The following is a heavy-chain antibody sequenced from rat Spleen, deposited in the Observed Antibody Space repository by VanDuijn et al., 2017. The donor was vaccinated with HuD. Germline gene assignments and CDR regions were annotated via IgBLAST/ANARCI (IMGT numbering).Heavy chain of an antibody. Sequence: EVKLVESGGGLVQPGNSLTLSCVASGFTFSDYGMHWIRQAPEKGLEWIATIFYDSSKIYYADTVKGRFTISRDNSKSTLYLEMNSLRSEDTATYYCATGCIGTTRLFAYWGQGTLVTVSS. V-gene: IGHV5-54*01. J-gene: IGHJ3*01. CDR1: GFTFSDYG. CDR2: IFYDSSKI. D-gene: IGHD1-5*01. CDR3: ATGCIGTTRLFAY.